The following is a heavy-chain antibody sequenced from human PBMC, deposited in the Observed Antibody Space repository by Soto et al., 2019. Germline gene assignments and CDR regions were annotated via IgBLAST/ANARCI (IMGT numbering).Heavy chain of an antibody. J-gene: IGHJ4*02. D-gene: IGHD5-18*01. CDR2: ISSSCSNI. CDR1: GFTFSTYS. V-gene: IGHV3-48*02. CDR3: ARGGYPIDY. Sequence: EVQLVESGGGLIQPGGSLRLSCAASGFTFSTYSMTWVRQAPGKGLEWVSYISSSCSNIYYADSVKGRFTISRDNAKNSLYLQMNSLRDADTAVFYCARGGYPIDYWGQGTLVTVSS.